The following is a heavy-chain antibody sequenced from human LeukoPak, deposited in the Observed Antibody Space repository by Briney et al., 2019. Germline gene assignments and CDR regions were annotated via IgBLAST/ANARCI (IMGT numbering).Heavy chain of an antibody. Sequence: SETLSLTCTVSGGSVSSGSYYWSWIRQPPGKGLEWIGYIYYGGSTNYNPSLKSRVTISVDTSKNQFSLKLSSVTAADTAVYYCAREKRCSSTSCYGIDYWGQGTLVTVSS. D-gene: IGHD2-2*01. J-gene: IGHJ4*02. CDR1: GGSVSSGSYY. CDR3: AREKRCSSTSCYGIDY. CDR2: IYYGGST. V-gene: IGHV4-61*01.